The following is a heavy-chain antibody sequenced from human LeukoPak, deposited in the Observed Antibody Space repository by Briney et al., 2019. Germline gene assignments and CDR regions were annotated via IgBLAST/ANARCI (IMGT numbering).Heavy chain of an antibody. J-gene: IGHJ4*02. Sequence: GGSLRLSCAASGFTFSTYLTHWVRQAPGKGLEWVSSISTSSDFIYYADSVKGRFTISRDNSKSILYLQMNSLRVEDTAVYYCATTRGSSFDYWGQGTLVTVSS. CDR2: ISTSSDFI. CDR1: GFTFSTYL. V-gene: IGHV3-21*04. CDR3: ATTRGSSFDY.